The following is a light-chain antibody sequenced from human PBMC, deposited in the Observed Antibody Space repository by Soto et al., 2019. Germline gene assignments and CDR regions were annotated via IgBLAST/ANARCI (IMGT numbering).Light chain of an antibody. Sequence: DIQMTQSPSSLSASVGDRVTITCRASHPININLVWFQQKPGKAPKLLIYAASSLQSGVPSRFSGSGSGTDFTLTISSLQPEDFATYYCQQANSFPLTFGGGTKVDIK. J-gene: IGKJ4*01. V-gene: IGKV1-12*01. CDR1: HPININ. CDR3: QQANSFPLT. CDR2: AAS.